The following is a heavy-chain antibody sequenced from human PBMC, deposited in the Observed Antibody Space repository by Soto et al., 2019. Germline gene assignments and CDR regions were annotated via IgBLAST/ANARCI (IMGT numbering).Heavy chain of an antibody. J-gene: IGHJ4*02. CDR3: SRVDPGETSPFDH. CDR1: GYTFTGYA. Sequence: GASVKVSCKASGYTFTGYAMHWVRQAPGQGLEWMGWINPFDGSRMFAQSFQGRVTMTRDTSTSTVYMEVSSLRSEDTAVYYCSRVDPGETSPFDHWGQGTLVTVSS. V-gene: IGHV1-46*03. CDR2: INPFDGSR. D-gene: IGHD3-10*01.